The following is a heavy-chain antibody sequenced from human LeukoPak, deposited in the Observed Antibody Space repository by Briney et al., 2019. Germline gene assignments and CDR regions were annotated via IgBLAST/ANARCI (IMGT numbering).Heavy chain of an antibody. J-gene: IGHJ4*02. V-gene: IGHV3-30*03. Sequence: PGGSLRLSCVTSGFTFSSYGMHWVRQVPGKGLEWVAVISYDAKSNYHVDSVKGRFTISRDNSKNTLYLQMNSLRAEDTAVYYCARDILGSQTPFDYWGQGTLVTVSS. CDR3: ARDILGSQTPFDY. CDR1: GFTFSSYG. CDR2: ISYDAKSN. D-gene: IGHD1-26*01.